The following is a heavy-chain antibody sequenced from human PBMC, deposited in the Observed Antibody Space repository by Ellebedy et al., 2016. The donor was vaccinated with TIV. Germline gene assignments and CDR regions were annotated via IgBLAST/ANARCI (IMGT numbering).Heavy chain of an antibody. CDR2: INHSGST. CDR1: GGSFSGYY. Sequence: GSLRLXCAVYGGSFSGYYWSWIRQPPGKGLEWIGEINHSGSTNYNPSLKSRVTISVDTSKNQFSLKLSSVTAADTAVYYCARGGKVTPFYGMDVWGQGTTVTVSS. V-gene: IGHV4-34*01. CDR3: ARGGKVTPFYGMDV. D-gene: IGHD4-23*01. J-gene: IGHJ6*02.